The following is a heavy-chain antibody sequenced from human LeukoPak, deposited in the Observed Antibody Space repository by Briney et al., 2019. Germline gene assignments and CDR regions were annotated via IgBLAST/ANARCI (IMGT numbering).Heavy chain of an antibody. CDR3: ARVQGLDFRWYFDL. J-gene: IGHJ2*01. Sequence: PGGSLRLSCAASGFTFSSYDMHWVRQTTGKGLEWVSAIGTAGDTYYPGSAKGRFTISRENAKNSLYLQMNSLRAGDTAVYYCARVQGLDFRWYFDLWGRGTLVTVSS. V-gene: IGHV3-13*01. CDR1: GFTFSSYD. CDR2: IGTAGDT.